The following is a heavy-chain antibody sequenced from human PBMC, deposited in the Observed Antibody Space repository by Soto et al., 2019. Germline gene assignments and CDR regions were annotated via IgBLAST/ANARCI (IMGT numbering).Heavy chain of an antibody. V-gene: IGHV3-23*01. CDR2: ISGSGGST. CDR1: GFTFSSYA. J-gene: IGHJ6*02. D-gene: IGHD3-9*01. Sequence: GGSLRLSSAASGFTFSSYAMSWVRQAPGKGLEWVSAISGSGGSTYYAHSVKGRFTISRDNSKKTLYLQMNSLRAEDTAVYYCANSSLGILTGYYTGPERVYMDVWGQGTTVNVSS. CDR3: ANSSLGILTGYYTGPERVYMDV.